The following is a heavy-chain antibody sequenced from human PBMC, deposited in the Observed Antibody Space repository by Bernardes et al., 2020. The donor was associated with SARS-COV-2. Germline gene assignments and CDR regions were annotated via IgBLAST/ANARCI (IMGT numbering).Heavy chain of an antibody. Sequence: SETLSLTCSVSGASINSYYWNWVRQPPGKGLEWIGYVFHNGNTRYSPSLQSRVIISVDTSKKDFSLRLESVTAADTAVYYCASQPVFYSSATHFDSWGQGILVSVSS. CDR1: GASINSYY. J-gene: IGHJ5*01. CDR3: ASQPVFYSSATHFDS. V-gene: IGHV4-59*01. D-gene: IGHD6-13*01. CDR2: VFHNGNT.